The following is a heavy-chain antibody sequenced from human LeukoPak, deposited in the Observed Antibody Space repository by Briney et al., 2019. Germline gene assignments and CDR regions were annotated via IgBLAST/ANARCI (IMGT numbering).Heavy chain of an antibody. V-gene: IGHV4-39*01. CDR1: GGSISSVNL. CDR3: AKTSGYSYAFDY. Sequence: PSETLSLTCAVSGGSISSVNLWSWVRQPPGKGLEWIGSIYYSGSTYYNPSLKSRVTISVDTSKNQFSLKLSSVTAADTAVYYCAKTSGYSYAFDYWGQGTLVTVSS. J-gene: IGHJ4*02. CDR2: IYYSGST. D-gene: IGHD5-18*01.